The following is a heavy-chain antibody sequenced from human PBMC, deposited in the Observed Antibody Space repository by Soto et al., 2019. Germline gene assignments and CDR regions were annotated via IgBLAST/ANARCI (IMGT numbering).Heavy chain of an antibody. CDR2: IYKGGSI. CDR1: GGSISNDY. D-gene: IGHD3-22*01. J-gene: IGHJ5*02. Sequence: SGTPSLTCRVSGGSISNDYWTWIRQPPGKGLEWIGYIYKGGSINYNPSLKSRVTISVDTSNNQFSLKLSSVTAADTAVYYCARAYYDRSGYAVDPWGQGTLVTVSS. CDR3: ARAYYDRSGYAVDP. V-gene: IGHV4-4*09.